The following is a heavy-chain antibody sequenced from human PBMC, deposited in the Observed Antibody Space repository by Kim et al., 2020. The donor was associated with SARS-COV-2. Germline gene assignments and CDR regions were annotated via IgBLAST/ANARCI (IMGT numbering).Heavy chain of an antibody. CDR2: IYYSGTT. CDR1: GDSISSYY. D-gene: IGHD3-22*01. CDR3: ARDSLADYDSSGDVD. V-gene: IGHV4-59*01. Sequence: SETLSLTCSVSGDSISSYYWNWIRQPPGKGLEWVGYIYYSGTTSYNPSLKSRLTISIDTSKNQFSLNLRSVTAADTAVYYCARDSLADYDSSGDVDWGQG. J-gene: IGHJ1*01.